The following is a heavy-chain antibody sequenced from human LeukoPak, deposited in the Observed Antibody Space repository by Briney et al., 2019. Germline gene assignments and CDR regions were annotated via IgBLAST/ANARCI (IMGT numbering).Heavy chain of an antibody. CDR3: AFASWNWNYPNYMDV. D-gene: IGHD1-7*01. V-gene: IGHV3-7*01. Sequence: PGGSLRLSCAASGFTFSSYWMSWVRQAPGKGLEWVANIKQDGSEKYYVDSVKGRFTISRDNAKNSLYLQMNSLRAEDTAVYYCAFASWNWNYPNYMDVWGKGTTVTVSS. CDR2: IKQDGSEK. CDR1: GFTFSSYW. J-gene: IGHJ6*03.